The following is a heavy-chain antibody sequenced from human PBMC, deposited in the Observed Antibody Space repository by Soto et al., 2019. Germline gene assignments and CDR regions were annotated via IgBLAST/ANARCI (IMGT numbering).Heavy chain of an antibody. D-gene: IGHD3-9*01. Sequence: ASVRVSCKASGYTFTSYYMHWVRQAPGQGLEWMGIINPSGGSTSYAQKFQGRVTMTEDTSTDTAYMELSSLRSEDTAVYYCATHPRYFHWFRRGDSAFYRWGRGTMVTVSS. CDR2: INPSGGST. V-gene: IGHV1-46*01. CDR3: ATHPRYFHWFRRGDSAFYR. J-gene: IGHJ3*02. CDR1: GYTFTSYY.